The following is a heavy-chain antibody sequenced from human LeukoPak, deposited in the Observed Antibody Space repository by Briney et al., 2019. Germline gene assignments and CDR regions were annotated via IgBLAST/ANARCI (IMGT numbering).Heavy chain of an antibody. CDR3: AIKTSYSDFDY. CDR1: GYSFTYYY. J-gene: IGHJ4*02. V-gene: IGHV1-2*02. Sequence: ASVKVSCKASGYSFTYYYIHWVRQAPGQGLEWMGWISPDSGGTNNAQEFQGRVTMTRDTSISTAYMEVNRLRSDDTAVYFCAIKTSYSDFDYWGQGTLVTVS. CDR2: ISPDSGGT. D-gene: IGHD2-15*01.